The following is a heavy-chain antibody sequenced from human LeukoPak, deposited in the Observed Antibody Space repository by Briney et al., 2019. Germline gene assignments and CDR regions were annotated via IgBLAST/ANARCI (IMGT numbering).Heavy chain of an antibody. Sequence: GGSLTLSCAASGFTFSYNAMTWARKPPGKGLEWVSSITGGHFPTYYPDSVKGRFTISRDNSKNTLYLQMNSLRADDTAVYYCTRDPNGDYVGAFESWGQGTLVTISS. CDR1: GFTFSYNA. D-gene: IGHD4-17*01. CDR3: TRDPNGDYVGAFES. CDR2: ITGGHFPT. J-gene: IGHJ5*01. V-gene: IGHV3-23*01.